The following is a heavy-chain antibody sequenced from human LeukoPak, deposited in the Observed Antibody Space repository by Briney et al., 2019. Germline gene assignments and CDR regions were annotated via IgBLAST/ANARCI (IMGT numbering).Heavy chain of an antibody. CDR1: GFTFSSYG. J-gene: IGHJ4*02. CDR3: AKEGYYYDSSGYPDYYFDY. V-gene: IGHV3-30*18. Sequence: PGGSLRLSCAASGFTFSSYGMHWVRQAPGKGLEWVAVISYDGSNKYYADSVKGRFTISRDNSKNTLYLQMNSLRAEDTAVYYCAKEGYYYDSSGYPDYYFDYWGQGTLVTVSS. CDR2: ISYDGSNK. D-gene: IGHD3-22*01.